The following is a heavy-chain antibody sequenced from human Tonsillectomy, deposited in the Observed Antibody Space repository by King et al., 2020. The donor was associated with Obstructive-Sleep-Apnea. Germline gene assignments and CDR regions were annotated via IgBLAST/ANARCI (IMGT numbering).Heavy chain of an antibody. CDR3: ARDVVSSVYYFPCWFDP. CDR1: GFTFSTYG. V-gene: IGHV3-33*01. D-gene: IGHD3-22*01. CDR2: IWHDGSNR. J-gene: IGHJ5*02. Sequence: VQLVESGGGVVQPERSLRLSCAASGFTFSTYGMHWVRQAPGKGLEWVAVIWHDGSNRYYADSVKGRFTISRDNSKNTLYLQMNSLRVEDSALYYCARDVVSSVYYFPCWFDPWGQGTLVTVSS.